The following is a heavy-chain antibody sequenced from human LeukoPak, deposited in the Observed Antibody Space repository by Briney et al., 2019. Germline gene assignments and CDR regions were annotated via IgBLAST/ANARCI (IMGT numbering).Heavy chain of an antibody. CDR1: GGSFSDYD. CDR3: ARDGDY. J-gene: IGHJ4*02. Sequence: SETLSLTCAVYGGSFSDYDWSWIRQSPGKGLEWIGEINHSGSTNYNPSLKSRVTISVDTSKNQFSLKLSSVTAADTAVYYCARDGDYLGQGTLVTVSS. V-gene: IGHV4-34*01. CDR2: INHSGST.